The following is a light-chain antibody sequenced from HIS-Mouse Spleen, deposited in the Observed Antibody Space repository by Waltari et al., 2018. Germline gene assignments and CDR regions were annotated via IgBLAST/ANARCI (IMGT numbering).Light chain of an antibody. CDR1: ALPKKY. CDR3: YSTDSSGNHRV. V-gene: IGLV3-10*01. CDR2: EGS. Sequence: SYELTQPPSVSVSPGQTARITCSGDALPKKYAYWYQQKSGQAPVLVIYEGSKRPSGIPERFSGSSSGTMATLTISGAQVEDEADYYCYSTDSSGNHRVFGGGTKLTGL. J-gene: IGLJ2*01.